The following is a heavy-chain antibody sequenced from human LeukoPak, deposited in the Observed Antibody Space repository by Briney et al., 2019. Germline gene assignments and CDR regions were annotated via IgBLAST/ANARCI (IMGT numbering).Heavy chain of an antibody. CDR2: IHYSGTS. V-gene: IGHV4-59*12. J-gene: IGHJ5*02. Sequence: PSETLSLTCSVSGGSISTYYWSWIRQPPGKGLEWIGYIHYSGTSKYNPSLKSRVTISVDTSKNQFSLKLSSVTAADTAVYYCARGGLLWFGENNNWFDPWGQGTLVTVSS. D-gene: IGHD3-10*01. CDR3: ARGGLLWFGENNNWFDP. CDR1: GGSISTYY.